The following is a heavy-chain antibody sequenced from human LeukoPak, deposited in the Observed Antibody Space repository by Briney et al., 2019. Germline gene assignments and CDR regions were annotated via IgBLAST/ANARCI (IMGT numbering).Heavy chain of an antibody. J-gene: IGHJ4*02. D-gene: IGHD2-21*02. V-gene: IGHV1-69*05. Sequence: SVKVSCRASGGTFSSYAISWARQAPGQGLEWMGRIILIFGTANYAQKFQGRVTITTDESTSTAYMELSSLRSEDTAVYYCARDPDPYCGGDCYVYWGQGTLVTVSS. CDR3: ARDPDPYCGGDCYVY. CDR1: GGTFSSYA. CDR2: IILIFGTA.